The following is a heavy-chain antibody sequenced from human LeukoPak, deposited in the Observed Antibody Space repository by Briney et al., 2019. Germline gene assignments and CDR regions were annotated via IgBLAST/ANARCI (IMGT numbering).Heavy chain of an antibody. CDR3: ARGPRAFDI. CDR1: RFTFSSFW. V-gene: IGHV3-7*01. J-gene: IGHJ3*02. Sequence: PGGSLRLSCAASRFTFSSFWMSWVRQAPGKGLEWVANIKEDGSEKYYVDSVKGRFTISRDNAKNSLHLQMNSLRAEDTAVYYCARGPRAFDIRGQGTMVTVSS. CDR2: IKEDGSEK.